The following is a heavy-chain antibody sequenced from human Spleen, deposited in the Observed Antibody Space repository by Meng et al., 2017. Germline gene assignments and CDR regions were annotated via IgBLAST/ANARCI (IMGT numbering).Heavy chain of an antibody. J-gene: IGHJ6*02. Sequence: SETLSLTCAVSGYSISSGYYWGWIRQPPGKGLEWIGSMYHSGTTYYNPSLKSRVTISVDTSKNQFSLKLSSVTAADAAVYYCARQEVGATFYYYAMDVWGQGTTVTVSS. V-gene: IGHV4-38-2*01. CDR2: MYHSGTT. D-gene: IGHD1-26*01. CDR1: GYSISSGYY. CDR3: ARQEVGATFYYYAMDV.